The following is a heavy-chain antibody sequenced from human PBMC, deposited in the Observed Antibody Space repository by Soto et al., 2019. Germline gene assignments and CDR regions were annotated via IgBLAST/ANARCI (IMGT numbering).Heavy chain of an antibody. CDR2: IFHTGTT. CDR1: GGSISSGYD. CDR3: ARMATFGSLNWFDP. V-gene: IGHV4-38-2*02. Sequence: SETLSLTCTVSGGSISSGYDWAWIRQPPGMRLEWVASIFHTGTTYYNPPLTSRVNISVDTSRNQFSLKLTSVTAADSAIYYCARMATFGSLNWFDPWGQGTLVTVSS. J-gene: IGHJ5*02. D-gene: IGHD3-16*01.